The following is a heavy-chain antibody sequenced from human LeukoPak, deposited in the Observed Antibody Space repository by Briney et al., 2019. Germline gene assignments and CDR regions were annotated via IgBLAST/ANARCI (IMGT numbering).Heavy chain of an antibody. Sequence: SETLSLTCTVSGGSISSYYWSWIRQPPGKGLEWIGYIYYSGSTNYNPSLKGRVTISVDTSKNQFSLKLSSVTAADTAVYYCARDVLVAATGSWFDPWGQGTLVTVSS. V-gene: IGHV4-59*01. CDR3: ARDVLVAATGSWFDP. CDR1: GGSISSYY. D-gene: IGHD2-15*01. J-gene: IGHJ5*02. CDR2: IYYSGST.